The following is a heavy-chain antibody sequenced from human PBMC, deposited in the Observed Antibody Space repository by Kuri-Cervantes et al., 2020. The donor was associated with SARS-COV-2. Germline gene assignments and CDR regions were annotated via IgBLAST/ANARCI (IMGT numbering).Heavy chain of an antibody. CDR1: GYSFTSYW. J-gene: IGHJ4*02. Sequence: KETCKGSGYSFTSYWIGWVRQVPGKGLEWMGIIYPGDSDTRYSPSFQGRVTISADTSISTAYLQWSSLKASDTAMYDCARRTTVTTDPFDYWGQGTLVTVSS. CDR2: IYPGDSDT. V-gene: IGHV5-51*01. D-gene: IGHD4-17*01. CDR3: ARRTTVTTDPFDY.